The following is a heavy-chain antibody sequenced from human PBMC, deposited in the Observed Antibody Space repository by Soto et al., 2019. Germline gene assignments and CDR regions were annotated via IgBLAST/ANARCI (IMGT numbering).Heavy chain of an antibody. D-gene: IGHD5-12*01. J-gene: IGHJ4*02. CDR1: GYTFTSYG. V-gene: IGHV1-18*01. Sequence: QVQLVQSGAEVKKPGASVKVSCKASGYTFTSYGISWVRQAPGQGLEWMGWISAYNGNTNYAQKLQGRVTMTTDASTSTAYMELRSLRSDDTAVYYCARDLSFEWLRDSNSDGYWGQGTLVTVSS. CDR2: ISAYNGNT. CDR3: ARDLSFEWLRDSNSDGY.